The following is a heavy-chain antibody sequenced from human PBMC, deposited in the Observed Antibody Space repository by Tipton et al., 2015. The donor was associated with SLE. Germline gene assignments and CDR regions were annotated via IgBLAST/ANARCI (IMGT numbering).Heavy chain of an antibody. CDR1: GGSVSRNYYY. CDR3: ARDWVVGATLDRFDP. V-gene: IGHV4-39*02. CDR2: IHYSGTT. D-gene: IGHD1-26*01. J-gene: IGHJ5*02. Sequence: LRLSCTVSGGSVSRNYYYLAWIRQSPGKGLEWIGSIHYSGTTYYNPSLNSRFTISVDTSKNQFSLKVTSVTATDTAVYYCARDWVVGATLDRFDPWGQGTLVTVSS.